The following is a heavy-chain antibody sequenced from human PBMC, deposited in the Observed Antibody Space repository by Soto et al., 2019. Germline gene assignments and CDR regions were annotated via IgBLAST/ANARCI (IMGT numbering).Heavy chain of an antibody. CDR3: AKGGWESPNFGYYFDY. CDR1: GFTFSRYS. J-gene: IGHJ4*02. Sequence: EVQLVESGGGLVQPGGSLRLSCAASGFTFSRYSMNWVRQAPGKGLEWVSAISGSGGNTYYADSVKGRFTISRDNSKNTLYLQVNSLTVEDTAVYYCAKGGWESPNFGYYFDYWGQGTLVTVSS. CDR2: ISGSGGNT. D-gene: IGHD1-26*01. V-gene: IGHV3-23*04.